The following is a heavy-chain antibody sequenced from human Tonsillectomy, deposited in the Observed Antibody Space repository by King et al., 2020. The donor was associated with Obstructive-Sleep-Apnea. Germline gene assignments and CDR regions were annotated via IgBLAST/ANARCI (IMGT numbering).Heavy chain of an antibody. Sequence: VQLVESGGGLVQPGGSLRLSCAASGFTFSSYWMSWVRQAPGKGLEWVANIKQDGSEKYYVDSVKGRFTISRDNAKNSLYLQMNSLRAEDTAVYYCARDGVSLWFGELWGFDYWGQGTLVTVSS. D-gene: IGHD3-10*01. V-gene: IGHV3-7*01. CDR1: GFTFSSYW. CDR3: ARDGVSLWFGELWGFDY. J-gene: IGHJ4*02. CDR2: IKQDGSEK.